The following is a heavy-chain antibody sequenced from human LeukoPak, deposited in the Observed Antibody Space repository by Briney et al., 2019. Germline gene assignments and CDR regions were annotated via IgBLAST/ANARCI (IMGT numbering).Heavy chain of an antibody. Sequence: SETLSLTCAVYGASYNAYYWSWIRQPPGKGLEWIGGIDHRGTATYNPSLKSRLSISADASKNQFSLQLNPVTDADTAVYYCAVGITILGVAASFDSWGQGNLVIVSS. CDR3: AVGITILGVAASFDS. D-gene: IGHD3-3*01. V-gene: IGHV4-34*01. CDR1: GASYNAYY. CDR2: IDHRGTA. J-gene: IGHJ4*02.